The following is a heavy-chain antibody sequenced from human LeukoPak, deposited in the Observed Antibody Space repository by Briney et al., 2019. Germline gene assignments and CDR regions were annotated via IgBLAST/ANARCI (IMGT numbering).Heavy chain of an antibody. D-gene: IGHD6-19*01. Sequence: GGSLRLSCAASGFTFNNYWMHWVRQAPGKGLVWVSRINSDASTTNYVDSVKGRFTMSRDNAKNTLYLQMNSLRAEDTAVYHCGSGSSWWFWEIWGQGTLVTVSS. CDR1: GFTFNNYW. CDR2: INSDASTT. CDR3: GSGSSWWFWEI. J-gene: IGHJ4*02. V-gene: IGHV3-74*01.